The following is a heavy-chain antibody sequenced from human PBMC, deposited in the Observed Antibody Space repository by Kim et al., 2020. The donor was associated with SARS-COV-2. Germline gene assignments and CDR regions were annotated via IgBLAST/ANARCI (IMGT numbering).Heavy chain of an antibody. V-gene: IGHV1-18*01. Sequence: ASVKVSCKASGYTFTSYGISWVRQAPGQGLEWMGWISAYNGNTNYAQKLQGRVTMTTDTSTSTAYMELRSLRSDDTAVYYCARDPPGLRYFDWLSPLDYWGQGTLVTVSS. CDR2: ISAYNGNT. J-gene: IGHJ4*02. D-gene: IGHD3-9*01. CDR3: ARDPPGLRYFDWLSPLDY. CDR1: GYTFTSYG.